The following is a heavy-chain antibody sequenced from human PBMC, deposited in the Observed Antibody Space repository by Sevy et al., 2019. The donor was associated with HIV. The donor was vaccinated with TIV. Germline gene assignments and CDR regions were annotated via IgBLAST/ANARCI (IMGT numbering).Heavy chain of an antibody. V-gene: IGHV3-48*04. J-gene: IGHJ6*02. CDR1: GFTFSPYS. CDR3: ARDRGTVADGTSYYNGMGV. Sequence: GGSLRLSCTASGFTFSPYSMNWIRQAPGKGLEWLSYISGTGNTIYYAGSVKGRFTISRDNAKNSLYLQMSSLRAGETAVYYGARDRGTVADGTSYYNGMGVWGQGTTVTVSS. D-gene: IGHD6-13*01. CDR2: ISGTGNTI.